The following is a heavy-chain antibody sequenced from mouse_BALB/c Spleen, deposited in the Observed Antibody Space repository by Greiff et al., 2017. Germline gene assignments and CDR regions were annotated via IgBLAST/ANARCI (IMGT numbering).Heavy chain of an antibody. V-gene: IGHV7-3*02. J-gene: IGHJ4*01. Sequence: EVMLVESGGGLVQPGGSLRLSCATSGFTFTDYYMSWVRQPPGKALEWLGFIRNKANGYTTEYSASVKGRFTISRDTSQSILYLQMNTLRAEDSATYYCARDPDYYGSSYDAMDYWGQGTSVTVSS. D-gene: IGHD1-1*01. CDR2: IRNKANGYTT. CDR1: GFTFTDYY. CDR3: ARDPDYYGSSYDAMDY.